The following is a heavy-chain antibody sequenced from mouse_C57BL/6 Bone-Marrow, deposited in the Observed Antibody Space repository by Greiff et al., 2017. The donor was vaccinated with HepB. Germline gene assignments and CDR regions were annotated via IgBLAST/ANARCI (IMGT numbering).Heavy chain of an antibody. J-gene: IGHJ1*03. Sequence: QVQLQQPGAELVRPGTSVKLSCKASGYTFTSYWMHWVKQRPGQGLEWIGVIDPSDSYTNYNQKFKGKATLTVDTSSSTAYMQLSSLTSEDSAVYYCARGEDYYGSSPNVDVWGTGTTVTVSS. V-gene: IGHV1-59*01. CDR1: GYTFTSYW. CDR3: ARGEDYYGSSPNVDV. D-gene: IGHD1-1*01. CDR2: IDPSDSYT.